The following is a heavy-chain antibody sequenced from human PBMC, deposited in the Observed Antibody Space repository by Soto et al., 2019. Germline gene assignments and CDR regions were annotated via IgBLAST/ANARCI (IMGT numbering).Heavy chain of an antibody. CDR1: GFTFTNYW. CDR2: IYPADSQT. J-gene: IGHJ5*02. V-gene: IGHV5-51*01. CDR3: VRQVTGYKSKWFVP. D-gene: IGHD3-9*01. Sequence: GESLKISCEVSGFTFTNYWIAWVRQMPGKGLEWMGGIYPADSQTRYSPTFQGQVAISADKSVNTAYLQWRSLKASDTAIYFCVRQVTGYKSKWFVPWGQGILVTV.